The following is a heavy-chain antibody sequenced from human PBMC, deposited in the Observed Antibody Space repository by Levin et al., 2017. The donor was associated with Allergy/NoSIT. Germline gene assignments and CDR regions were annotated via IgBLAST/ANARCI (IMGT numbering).Heavy chain of an antibody. CDR2: INPNSGGT. CDR3: ARGRSYGYSVGHIFDY. J-gene: IGHJ4*02. Sequence: ASVKVSCKASGYTFTGYYMHWVRQAPGQGLEWMGWINPNSGGTNYAQKFQGRVTMTRDTSISTAYMELSRLRSDDTAVYYCARGRSYGYSVGHIFDYWGQGTLVTVSS. D-gene: IGHD5-18*01. CDR1: GYTFTGYY. V-gene: IGHV1-2*02.